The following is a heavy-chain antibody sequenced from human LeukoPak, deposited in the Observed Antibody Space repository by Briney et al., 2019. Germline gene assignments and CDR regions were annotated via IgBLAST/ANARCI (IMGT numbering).Heavy chain of an antibody. CDR3: AAMNGSLDY. V-gene: IGHV3-48*03. J-gene: IGHJ4*02. CDR2: ISSSGSTI. D-gene: IGHD1-26*01. Sequence: PGGSLRLSCAASGFTFSSYEMNWVRQAPGKGLEWVSYISSSGSTIYYADSVKGRFTISRDNAKNSLYLQMNSLRAEDTAVYYCAAMNGSLDYWGQGTLVTVSS. CDR1: GFTFSSYE.